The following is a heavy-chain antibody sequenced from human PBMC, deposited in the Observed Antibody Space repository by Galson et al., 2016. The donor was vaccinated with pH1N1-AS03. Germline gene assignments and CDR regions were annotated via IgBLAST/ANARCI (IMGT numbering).Heavy chain of an antibody. CDR2: IYYSGGT. D-gene: IGHD6-13*01. CDR1: GGSISSYY. Sequence: SETLSLTCTVSGGSISSYYWTWIRQPPGKGLEGIGHIYYSGGTNYNPSLKSRVTISVDTSKNQFSLKLSSVTAADTAVYYCARFRSSWTFYYGLDVWGQGTTVTVSS. V-gene: IGHV4-59*01. J-gene: IGHJ6*02. CDR3: ARFRSSWTFYYGLDV.